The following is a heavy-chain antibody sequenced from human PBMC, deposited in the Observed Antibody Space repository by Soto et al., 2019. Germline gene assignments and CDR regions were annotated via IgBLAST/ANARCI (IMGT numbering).Heavy chain of an antibody. CDR1: GFIINNYA. CDR2: ISYDGSNK. J-gene: IGHJ6*02. CDR3: ARRQDFGGPHYYYGMDV. D-gene: IGHD3-3*01. Sequence: QVQLVESGGGVVQPGRSLRVSCAASGFIINNYAMHLVRQTPGKGLEWMAVISYDGSNKHYADSVKGRFTISRDNSKNTLYLQMNNLRPDDSAVYYCARRQDFGGPHYYYGMDVWGQGTTVTVSS. V-gene: IGHV3-30*04.